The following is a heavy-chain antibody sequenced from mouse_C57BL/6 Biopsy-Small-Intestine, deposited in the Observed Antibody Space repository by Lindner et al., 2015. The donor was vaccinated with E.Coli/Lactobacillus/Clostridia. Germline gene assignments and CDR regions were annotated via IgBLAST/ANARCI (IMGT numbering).Heavy chain of an antibody. Sequence: VQLQESGAEVVEPGASVRMSCKASGYPFTTYPIEWMKQSHGQSLEWIGKFHPYDDETEYNEKSKGKATLTVEKSSRTVYLELSRLTSDDSAVYYCARGPTPDYWGQGTTLTVSS. CDR1: GYPFTTYP. D-gene: IGHD1-1*01. V-gene: IGHV1-47*01. J-gene: IGHJ2*01. CDR2: FHPYDDET. CDR3: ARGPTPDY.